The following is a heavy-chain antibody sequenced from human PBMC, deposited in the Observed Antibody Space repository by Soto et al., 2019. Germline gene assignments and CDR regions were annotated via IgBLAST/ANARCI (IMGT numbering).Heavy chain of an antibody. CDR3: AKAPRGGVIITTYSAHIDY. V-gene: IGHV1-46*01. J-gene: IGHJ4*02. D-gene: IGHD3-10*01. Sequence: QVQLVQSGAEVKKPGASVMVSCKASGYTFTSSYMHWVRQAPGQGLEWMGIINPDGGNTRYAQKFQGRVTMTRDTSTRTFHMELSSLRSEDTAMYYCAKAPRGGVIITTYSAHIDYWGQGTLVTVSS. CDR2: INPDGGNT. CDR1: GYTFTSSY.